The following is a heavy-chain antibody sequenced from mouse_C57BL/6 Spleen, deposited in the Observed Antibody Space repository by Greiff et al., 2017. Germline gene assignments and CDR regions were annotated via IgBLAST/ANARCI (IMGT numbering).Heavy chain of an antibody. CDR3: ARDYYGSSYRFAY. D-gene: IGHD1-1*01. CDR2: INPSNGGT. CDR1: GYTFTSYW. J-gene: IGHJ3*01. V-gene: IGHV1-53*01. Sequence: VQLQQSGTELVKPGASVKLSCKASGYTFTSYWMHWVKQRPGQGLEWIGNINPSNGGTNYNEKFKSKATLTVDKSSSTAYMQLSSLTSEDSAVYYCARDYYGSSYRFAYWGQGTLVTVSA.